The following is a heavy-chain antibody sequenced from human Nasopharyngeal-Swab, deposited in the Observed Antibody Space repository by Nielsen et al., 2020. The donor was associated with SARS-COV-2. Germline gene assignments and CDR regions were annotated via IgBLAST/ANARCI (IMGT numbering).Heavy chain of an antibody. Sequence: WIRQPPGKGLGWIGEINHSGSTNYNPSLKSRVTISVDTSKNQFSLKLSSVTAADTAVYYCARSCRVVTAIRFAFDIWGQGTMVTVSS. CDR3: ARSCRVVTAIRFAFDI. J-gene: IGHJ3*02. CDR2: INHSGST. V-gene: IGHV4-34*01. D-gene: IGHD2-21*02.